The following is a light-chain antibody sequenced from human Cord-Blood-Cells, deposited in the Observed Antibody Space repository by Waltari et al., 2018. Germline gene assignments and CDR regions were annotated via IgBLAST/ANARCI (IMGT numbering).Light chain of an antibody. CDR1: SSNIGSNY. V-gene: IGLV1-47*01. Sequence: QSVLTPPPSASGTPGQSVTISCSGSSSNIGSNYVSWYQQLPGTAPKLLIYRNNQRPSGVPDRFSGSKSGTSASLAISGLRSEDEADYYCAAWDDSLSGVVFGGGTKLTVL. CDR3: AAWDDSLSGVV. J-gene: IGLJ2*01. CDR2: RNN.